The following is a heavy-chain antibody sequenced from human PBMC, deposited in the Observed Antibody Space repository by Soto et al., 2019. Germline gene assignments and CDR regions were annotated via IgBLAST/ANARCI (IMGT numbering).Heavy chain of an antibody. V-gene: IGHV3-21*01. D-gene: IGHD4-17*01. CDR1: VFAFTSYS. CDR3: ARAWYGDYERSFYYYYYGMDV. Sequence: GASRRDTVEVSVFAFTSYSMNWVRQAPGKGLEWVSSISSSSSYIYYADSVKGRFTISRDNAKNSLYLQMNSLRAEDTAVYYCARAWYGDYERSFYYYYYGMDVWGQGTTVTVSS. CDR2: ISSSSSYI. J-gene: IGHJ6*02.